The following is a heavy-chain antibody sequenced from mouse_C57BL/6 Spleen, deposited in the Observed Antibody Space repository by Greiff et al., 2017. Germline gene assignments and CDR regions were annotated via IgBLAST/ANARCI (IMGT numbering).Heavy chain of an antibody. CDR1: GYTFTSYG. J-gene: IGHJ3*01. V-gene: IGHV1-81*01. CDR2: IYPRSGNT. Sequence: QVQLQQSGAELARPGASVKLSCKASGYTFTSYGISWVKKRTGQGLEWIGEIYPRSGNTYYNEKFKGKATLTADKSSSTAYMELRSLTSEDSAVYFCAREHSNWDPFAYWGQGTLVTVSA. D-gene: IGHD4-1*01. CDR3: AREHSNWDPFAY.